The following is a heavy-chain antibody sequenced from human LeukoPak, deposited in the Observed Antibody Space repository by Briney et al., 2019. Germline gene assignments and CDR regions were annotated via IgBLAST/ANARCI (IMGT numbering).Heavy chain of an antibody. J-gene: IGHJ4*02. CDR2: IYYSGST. V-gene: IGHV4-59*08. D-gene: IGHD6-13*01. CDR1: GGSISSYY. CDR3: ARLGPAAGTSFDY. Sequence: SETLSLTCTVSGGSISSYYWSWIRQPPGKGLEWIGYIYYSGSTNYNPSLKSRVTISVDTSKNQFSLKPSSVTAADTAVYYCARLGPAAGTSFDYWGQGTLVTVSS.